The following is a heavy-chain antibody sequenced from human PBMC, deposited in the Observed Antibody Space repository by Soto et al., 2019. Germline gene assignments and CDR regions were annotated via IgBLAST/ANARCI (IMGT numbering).Heavy chain of an antibody. J-gene: IGHJ5*02. CDR2: IIPILGIA. D-gene: IGHD2-2*01. CDR1: GGTFSSYT. Sequence: QVQLVQSGAEVKKPGSSVKVSCKASGGTFSSYTISWVRQAPGQGLEWMGRIIPILGIANYAQKFQGRVTITAGKSTSTAYMELSSLRSEDTAVYYCARDLRVVVPASTYNWFDPWGQGTLVTVSS. V-gene: IGHV1-69*08. CDR3: ARDLRVVVPASTYNWFDP.